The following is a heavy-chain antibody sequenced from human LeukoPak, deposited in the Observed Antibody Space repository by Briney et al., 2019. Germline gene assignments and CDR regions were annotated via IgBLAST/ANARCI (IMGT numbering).Heavy chain of an antibody. CDR3: ATFNLATQFDY. J-gene: IGHJ4*02. D-gene: IGHD6-6*01. CDR2: INPSGGST. V-gene: IGHV1-46*01. CDR1: GYTFTSYY. Sequence: ASVKVSCKASGYTFTSYYMHWVRQAPGQGLEWMGIINPSGGSTSYAQKFQGRVTMTRDMSTSTVYMELSSLRSEDTAVYYCATFNLATQFDYWGQGTLVTVSS.